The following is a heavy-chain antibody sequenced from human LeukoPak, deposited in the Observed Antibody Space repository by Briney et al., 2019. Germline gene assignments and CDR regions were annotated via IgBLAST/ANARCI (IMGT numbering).Heavy chain of an antibody. CDR1: GGSISSYY. D-gene: IGHD6-25*01. J-gene: IGHJ3*02. Sequence: SETLSLTCTVSGGSISSYYWSWIRQPPGKGLEWIGYIYYSGSTNYNPSLKSRVTMSVDTSKNQFSLKLSSVTAADTAVYYCARDRGYSSADIWGQGTMVTVSS. CDR3: ARDRGYSSADI. V-gene: IGHV4-59*12. CDR2: IYYSGST.